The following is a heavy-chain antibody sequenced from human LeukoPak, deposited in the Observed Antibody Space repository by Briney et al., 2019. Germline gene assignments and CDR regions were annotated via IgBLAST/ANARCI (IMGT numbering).Heavy chain of an antibody. CDR3: ARDHLQLAALDY. Sequence: ASETLSLTCTVSGGSISSGSYYWSWIRQPAGKGLEWIGRIYTSGSTNYNPSLKSRVTISVDTSKNQFSLKLSSVTAADTAVYYCARDHLQLAALDYWGQGTLVTVSS. CDR1: GGSISSGSYY. D-gene: IGHD6-13*01. CDR2: IYTSGST. V-gene: IGHV4-61*02. J-gene: IGHJ4*02.